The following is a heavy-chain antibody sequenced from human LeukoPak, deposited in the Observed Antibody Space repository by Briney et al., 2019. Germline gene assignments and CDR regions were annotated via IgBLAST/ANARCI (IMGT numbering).Heavy chain of an antibody. J-gene: IGHJ5*02. CDR1: GGSFSSSSYY. CDR3: ARRGYTYGWGWFDP. Sequence: SETLSLTCTVSGGSFSSSSYYWGWIRQPPGKGLEWIGSIYYSGSTYYNPSLKSRVTISVDTSKNQFSLKVNSVTAADTAVYYCARRGYTYGWGWFDPWGQGTLVTVSS. D-gene: IGHD5-18*01. CDR2: IYYSGST. V-gene: IGHV4-39*07.